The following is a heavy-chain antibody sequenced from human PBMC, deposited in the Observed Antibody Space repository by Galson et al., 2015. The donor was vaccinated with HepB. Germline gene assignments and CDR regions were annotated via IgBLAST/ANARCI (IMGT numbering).Heavy chain of an antibody. CDR2: TYYRSKWYS. V-gene: IGHV6-1*01. Sequence: CAISGDSVSSNNAAWNWIRQSPSRGLEWLGRTYYRSKWYSDYAVSVTSRIIINADTSKNQFSLQSNSVSPEDTAVYYCARGGRSIAVPGTGGTFDFWGQGTMVTVSS. CDR1: GDSVSSNNAA. D-gene: IGHD6-19*01. J-gene: IGHJ3*01. CDR3: ARGGRSIAVPGTGGTFDF.